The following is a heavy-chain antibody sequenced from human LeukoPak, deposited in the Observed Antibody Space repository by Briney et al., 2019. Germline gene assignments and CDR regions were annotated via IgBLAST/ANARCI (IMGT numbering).Heavy chain of an antibody. Sequence: SETLSLTCAVYGGSFSGYYWSWIRQPPGKGLEWIGEINHSGSTNHNPFLKSRVSISVDKYRNQFSLKLSSVTDADTAVYYCATNPGGYCSSTRCYGEAPWGQGTLVTVSS. CDR2: INHSGST. D-gene: IGHD2-2*01. CDR3: ATNPGGYCSSTRCYGEAP. CDR1: GGSFSGYY. V-gene: IGHV4-34*01. J-gene: IGHJ5*02.